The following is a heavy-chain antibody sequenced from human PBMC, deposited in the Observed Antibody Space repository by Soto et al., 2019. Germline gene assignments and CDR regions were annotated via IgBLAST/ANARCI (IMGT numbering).Heavy chain of an antibody. CDR3: TTSNWHLDH. J-gene: IGHJ4*02. CDR1: GFNFSPYS. Sequence: EVQLVESGGSLGLSGGSPTLSCAASGFNFSPYSMNWVRQAPGKGLEWVSYITGSSGTIHYADSVKGRFTISRDNAKNSVYLQMNSLREEDTAVYYCTTSNWHLDHWGQGTLVTVSS. V-gene: IGHV3-48*02. CDR2: ITGSSGTI.